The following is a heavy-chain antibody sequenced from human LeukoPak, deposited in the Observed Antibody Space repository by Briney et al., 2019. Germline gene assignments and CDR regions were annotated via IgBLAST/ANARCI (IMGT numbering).Heavy chain of an antibody. J-gene: IGHJ4*02. CDR1: GYTFTGYY. CDR3: AKNPYEYYFDY. CDR2: INPNSGDT. V-gene: IGHV1-2*02. D-gene: IGHD5-12*01. Sequence: ASVKVSCKASGYTFTGYYMHWVRQAPGQGLEWMGWINPNSGDTNYAQKFQGRVTMTRDTSIRTAYLELGGLRSDDTAVYYCAKNPYEYYFDYWGQRTQVTVSS.